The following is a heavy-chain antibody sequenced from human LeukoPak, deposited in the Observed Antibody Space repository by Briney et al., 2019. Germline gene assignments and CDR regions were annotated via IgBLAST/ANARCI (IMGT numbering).Heavy chain of an antibody. V-gene: IGHV3-53*01. J-gene: IGHJ4*02. Sequence: GGSLRLSCAASGFTVSSNYMSWVRQAPGKGLEWVSIIYSGGSTYYADSVKGRFTISGDNSKSTLYLQMNSLRAEDTAVYYCARLNYCSGSPQYFDYWGQGTLVTVSS. CDR1: GFTVSSNY. D-gene: IGHD3-10*01. CDR2: IYSGGST. CDR3: ARLNYCSGSPQYFDY.